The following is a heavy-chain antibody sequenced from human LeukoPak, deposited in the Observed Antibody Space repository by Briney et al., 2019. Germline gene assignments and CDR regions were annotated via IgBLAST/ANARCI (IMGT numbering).Heavy chain of an antibody. CDR1: GFTFDDYA. CDR2: ISWNSGSI. V-gene: IGHV3-9*01. J-gene: IGHJ4*02. Sequence: PGGSLRLSCAASGFTFDDYAMHWVRQAPGKGLEWVSGISWNSGSIGYGDSVKGRFTISRDNSKNTLYLQMNSLRAEDTAIYYCAKERQRTYDSVEYWGQGTLVTVSS. D-gene: IGHD3-22*01. CDR3: AKERQRTYDSVEY.